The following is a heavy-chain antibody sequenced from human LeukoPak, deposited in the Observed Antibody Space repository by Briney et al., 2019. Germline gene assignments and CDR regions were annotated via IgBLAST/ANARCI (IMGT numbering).Heavy chain of an antibody. Sequence: PGGSLRLSCAASGFTFSSYAMSWVRQAPGKGLEWVSAISGSGGSTHYADSVKGRFTISRGNSKNTLYLQMNSLRAEDTAVYYCAKDLYGSGSYIDYWGQGTLVTVSS. CDR2: ISGSGGST. CDR1: GFTFSSYA. V-gene: IGHV3-23*01. J-gene: IGHJ4*02. CDR3: AKDLYGSGSYIDY. D-gene: IGHD3-10*01.